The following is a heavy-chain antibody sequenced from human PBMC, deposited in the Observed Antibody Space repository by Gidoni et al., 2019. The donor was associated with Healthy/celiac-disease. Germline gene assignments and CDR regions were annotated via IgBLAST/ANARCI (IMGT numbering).Heavy chain of an antibody. CDR2: ISGSGGST. CDR1: GFTFSSYA. Sequence: EVQLLESGGGLVQPGGSLRLSCAASGFTFSSYAMSWVRQAPGKGLEWVSAISGSGGSTYYADSVKGRFTISRENSKNTRYLQMNSLRAEDTAVYYCAKLTEKSYSSSLPFLRLFDYWGQGTLVTVSS. V-gene: IGHV3-23*01. D-gene: IGHD6-13*01. CDR3: AKLTEKSYSSSLPFLRLFDY. J-gene: IGHJ4*02.